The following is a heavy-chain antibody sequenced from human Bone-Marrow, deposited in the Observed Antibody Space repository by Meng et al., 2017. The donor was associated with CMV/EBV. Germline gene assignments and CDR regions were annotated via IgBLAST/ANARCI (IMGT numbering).Heavy chain of an antibody. J-gene: IGHJ6*02. V-gene: IGHV1-2*02. Sequence: ASVKVSCKASGYTFPDYYIHWVRQAPGQGLEWMGWTDPNRGATHYAQKFQGRVTMTRDTSISAAYMDLSRLRFDDTAVYYCARGGSGSRYYYNGIDVWGQGTTVTVS. CDR2: TDPNRGAT. CDR1: GYTFPDYY. D-gene: IGHD3-10*01. CDR3: ARGGSGSRYYYNGIDV.